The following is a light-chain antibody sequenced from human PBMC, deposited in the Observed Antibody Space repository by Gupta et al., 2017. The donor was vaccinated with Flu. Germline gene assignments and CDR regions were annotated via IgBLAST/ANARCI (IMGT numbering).Light chain of an antibody. CDR2: PAS. J-gene: IGKJ4*01. V-gene: IGKV1-12*01. CDR3: QQAYSFPLT. Sequence: DIQMTQSPSSVSASVGDRATVTCRASQVIYSQLGWYQQKPGKAPKLLIYPASTLQSGVPSRFSGSRSETDFTLTITSLQPEDAATYYCQQAYSFPLTFGGGSKVEIK. CDR1: QVIYSQ.